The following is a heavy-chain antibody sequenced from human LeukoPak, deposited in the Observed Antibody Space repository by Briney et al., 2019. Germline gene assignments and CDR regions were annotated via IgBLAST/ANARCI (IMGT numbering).Heavy chain of an antibody. Sequence: GESLKISCKGSGYSFTSYWIGWVRQMPGKGLEWMGIIYPGDSDTRYSPSFQGQVTISADKSISTAYLQWSSLKALDTAMYYCARHLAARPSLFDYWGQGTLVTVSS. CDR1: GYSFTSYW. V-gene: IGHV5-51*01. J-gene: IGHJ4*02. CDR2: IYPGDSDT. CDR3: ARHLAARPSLFDY. D-gene: IGHD6-6*01.